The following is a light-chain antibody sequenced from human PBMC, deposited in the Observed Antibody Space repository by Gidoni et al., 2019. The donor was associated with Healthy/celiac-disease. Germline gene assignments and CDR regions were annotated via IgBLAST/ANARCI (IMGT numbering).Light chain of an antibody. J-gene: IGLJ2*01. CDR3: QAYDSSLSGSGV. CDR1: SSNIGAGYD. Sequence: QSVLTQPPSVSGAPGQWVPISCTGSSSNIGAGYDVHWYQQLPGTAPKLLISGNSNRPSGVPDRFSGSKSGTSAALAITGLQAEDEADYYCQAYDSSLSGSGVFGGGTKLTVL. V-gene: IGLV1-40*01. CDR2: GNS.